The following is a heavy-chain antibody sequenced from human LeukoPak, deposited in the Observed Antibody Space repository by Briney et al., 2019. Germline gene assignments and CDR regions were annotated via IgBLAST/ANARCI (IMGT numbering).Heavy chain of an antibody. CDR3: ARERDRNYVYFQH. CDR1: GGSISSGSYY. CDR2: IYYSGSST. Sequence: SETLSLTCTVSGGSISSGSYYWGWIRQPPGKGLEWIGSIYYSGSSTYYNPSLKSRVTISGDTSKNQFSLKLSSVTAADTAVYYCARERDRNYVYFQHWGQGTLVTVSS. V-gene: IGHV4-39*02. D-gene: IGHD4-11*01. J-gene: IGHJ1*01.